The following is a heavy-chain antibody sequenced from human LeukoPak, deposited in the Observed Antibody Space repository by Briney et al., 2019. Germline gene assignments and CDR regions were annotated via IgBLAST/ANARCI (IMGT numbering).Heavy chain of an antibody. CDR1: GGSVSSYY. CDR3: GRECLVGATPVFDY. J-gene: IGHJ4*02. CDR2: IYYTGST. D-gene: IGHD1-26*01. V-gene: IGHV4-59*02. Sequence: SETMSLTCTVYGGSVSSYYWSWIRQPPGNGLEWIGYIYYTGSTNYNHSLKSRVTISVDTSKKQYSLKLSSVTAADTAVYYCGRECLVGATPVFDYWGQGTLVTVSS.